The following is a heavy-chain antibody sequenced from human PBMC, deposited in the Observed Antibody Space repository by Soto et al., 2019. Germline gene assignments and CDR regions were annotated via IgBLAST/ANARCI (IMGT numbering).Heavy chain of an antibody. CDR1: GYAFTTYG. CDR2: ISAHNGNT. CDR3: ARGRYGDY. V-gene: IGHV1-18*01. J-gene: IGHJ4*02. Sequence: QVHLVQSGAEVKKPGASVKVSCQGSGYAFTTYGITWVRQAPGQGLEWMGWISAHNGNTNYAQKLQGRVTVTRDTSTSTAYMELRSLRYDDTAVYYCARGRYGDYGGQGALVTGSS. D-gene: IGHD1-1*01.